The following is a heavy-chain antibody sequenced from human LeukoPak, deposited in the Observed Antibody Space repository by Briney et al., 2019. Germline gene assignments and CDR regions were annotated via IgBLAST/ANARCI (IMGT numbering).Heavy chain of an antibody. CDR2: VDPEDGET. J-gene: IGHJ4*02. CDR1: GYTFTDYY. Sequence: ASVKVSCKVSGYTFTDYYMHWVQQAPGKGLEWMVLVDPEDGETIYAEKFQGRVTITADTSTDTAYMELSSLGSGDTAVYYCATVGHCSGGSCYFEDYYFDYWGQGTLVTVSS. V-gene: IGHV1-69-2*01. CDR3: ATVGHCSGGSCYFEDYYFDY. D-gene: IGHD2-15*01.